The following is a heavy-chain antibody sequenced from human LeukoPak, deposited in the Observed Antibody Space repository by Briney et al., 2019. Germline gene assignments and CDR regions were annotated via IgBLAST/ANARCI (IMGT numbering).Heavy chain of an antibody. V-gene: IGHV1-2*02. CDR2: INPNSGGT. D-gene: IGHD2-2*01. CDR3: ARANALYCSSTSCLFDY. J-gene: IGHJ4*02. Sequence: GASVKVSCKASGYTFTGYYMHWVRQAPGQGLEWMAWINPNSGGTYYAQNFHDRITMTRDTSISTAYMELSRLRSDDTAIYYCARANALYCSSTSCLFDYWGQGSLVT. CDR1: GYTFTGYY.